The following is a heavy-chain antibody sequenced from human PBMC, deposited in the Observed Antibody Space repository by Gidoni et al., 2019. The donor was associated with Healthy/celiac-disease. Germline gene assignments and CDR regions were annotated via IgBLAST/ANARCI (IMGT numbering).Heavy chain of an antibody. D-gene: IGHD6-13*01. J-gene: IGHJ4*02. CDR3: AGESSSWYLG. CDR1: GFTFSSYS. CDR2: ISSSSSTI. V-gene: IGHV3-48*01. Sequence: EVQLVESGGGLVQPGGSLRLSCAASGFTFSSYSMNWVRQAPGKGLEWVSYISSSSSTIYYADSVKGRFTISRDNAKNSLYLQMNSLRAEDTAVYYCAGESSSWYLGWGQGTLVTVSS.